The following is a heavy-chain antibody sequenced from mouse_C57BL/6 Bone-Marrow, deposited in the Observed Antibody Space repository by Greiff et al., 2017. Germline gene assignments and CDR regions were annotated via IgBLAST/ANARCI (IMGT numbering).Heavy chain of an antibody. D-gene: IGHD1-1*01. CDR2: ISSGGSYS. Sequence: EVKVVESGGDLVKPGGSLKLSCAASGFTFSSYGMSWVRQTPDKRLEWVATISSGGSYSYYPDRVMGRFTILRDNAKNTRYLPKSSLKSEDTAMYYWARHPLYYYGGSYGWFAYWGQGTLVTVSA. V-gene: IGHV5-6*01. CDR1: GFTFSSYG. CDR3: ARHPLYYYGGSYGWFAY. J-gene: IGHJ3*01.